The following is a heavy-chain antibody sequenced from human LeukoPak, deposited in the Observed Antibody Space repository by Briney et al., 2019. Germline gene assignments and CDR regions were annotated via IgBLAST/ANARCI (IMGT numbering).Heavy chain of an antibody. CDR2: IIPIFGTA. CDR1: GGTFSIYA. D-gene: IGHD6-19*01. J-gene: IGHJ6*02. Sequence: SVKVSFKASGGTFSIYAISWVRQAPGQGLEWMGGIIPIFGTANYAQKFQGRVTITADESTSTAYMELSSLRSEDTAVYYCASGYSSGWYPPNYYYYGMDVWGQGTTVTVSS. CDR3: ASGYSSGWYPPNYYYYGMDV. V-gene: IGHV1-69*01.